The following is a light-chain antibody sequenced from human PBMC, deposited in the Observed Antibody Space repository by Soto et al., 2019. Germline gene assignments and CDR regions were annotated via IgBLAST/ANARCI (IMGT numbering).Light chain of an antibody. Sequence: QSVLTQPPSASGTPGQRVTISCSGSSFNIGTNLVYWYQQLPGTAPKVLIDRNNQRPSGVPDRFSGAKSGTSASLAISGLRYEDEADYYCAAWDESLSGYVFGTGTKLTVL. CDR3: AAWDESLSGYV. V-gene: IGLV1-47*01. J-gene: IGLJ1*01. CDR2: RNN. CDR1: SFNIGTNL.